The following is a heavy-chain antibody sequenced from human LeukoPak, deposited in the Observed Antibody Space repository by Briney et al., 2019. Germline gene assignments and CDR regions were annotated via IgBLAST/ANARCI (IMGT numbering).Heavy chain of an antibody. J-gene: IGHJ3*02. CDR2: IYYSGST. V-gene: IGHV4-39*01. Sequence: PSETLSLTCTVSGGSISSSSYYWGWIRQPPGKGLEWIGSIYYSGSTYYNPSLKSRVTISVDTSKNQFSLKLSSVTAADTAVYYCARVHYYDSSGSPIEAFDIWGQGTMVTVSS. D-gene: IGHD3-22*01. CDR3: ARVHYYDSSGSPIEAFDI. CDR1: GGSISSSSYY.